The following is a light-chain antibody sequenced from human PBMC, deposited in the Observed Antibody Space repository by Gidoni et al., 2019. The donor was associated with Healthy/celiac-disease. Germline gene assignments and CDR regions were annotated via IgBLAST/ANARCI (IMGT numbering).Light chain of an antibody. CDR3: QQYGSSPL. CDR2: GAS. CDR1: QSVSSSY. Sequence: EIVLTQSPGNLSLSPGERATLSCRASQSVSSSYLAWYQQKPGQAPRLLIYGASSRATGIPDRFSGSGSGTDFTLTISRLEPEDFAVYYCQQYGSSPLFVPGTKVDIK. J-gene: IGKJ3*01. V-gene: IGKV3-20*01.